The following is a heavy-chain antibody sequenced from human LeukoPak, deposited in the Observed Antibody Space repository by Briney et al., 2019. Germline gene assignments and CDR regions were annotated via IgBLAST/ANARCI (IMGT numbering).Heavy chain of an antibody. V-gene: IGHV3-9*01. CDR1: GFTFDDYA. CDR2: ISWNSGSI. D-gene: IGHD3-22*01. Sequence: AGGSLRLSCAASGFTFDDYAMHWVRQAPGKGLEWGSGISWNSGSIGYADSVKGRFTISRDNAKNSLYLQMNSLRAEDTALYYCVGTGGDSSGYFDYWGQGTLVTVSS. J-gene: IGHJ4*02. CDR3: VGTGGDSSGYFDY.